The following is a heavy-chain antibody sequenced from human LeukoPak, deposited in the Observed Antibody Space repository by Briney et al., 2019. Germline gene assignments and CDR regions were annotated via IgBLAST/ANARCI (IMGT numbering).Heavy chain of an antibody. CDR3: ARLAPWVAAAGTPPDNWFDP. D-gene: IGHD6-13*01. V-gene: IGHV4-4*09. J-gene: IGHJ5*02. CDR1: GGSISSYY. CDR2: IYTSGST. Sequence: SETLSLTCTVSGGSISSYYWSWIRQPPGKGLEWIGYIYTSGSTNYNPSLESRVTISVDTSKNQFSLKLSSVTAADTAVYYCARLAPWVAAAGTPPDNWFDPWGQGTLVTVSS.